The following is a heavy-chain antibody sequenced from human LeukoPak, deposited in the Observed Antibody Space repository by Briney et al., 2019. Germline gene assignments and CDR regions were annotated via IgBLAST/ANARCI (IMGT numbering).Heavy chain of an antibody. D-gene: IGHD2-2*01. CDR1: GFTSDDYA. CDR2: ISWDGGST. V-gene: IGHV3-43D*04. Sequence: GGSLRLSCAASGFTSDDYAMHWVRQAPGKGLEWVSLISWDGGSTYYADSVKGRFTISRDNSKNSLYLQMNSLRSEDTALYYCASLGYCSSTSCYGAFDIWGQGTMVTVSS. J-gene: IGHJ3*02. CDR3: ASLGYCSSTSCYGAFDI.